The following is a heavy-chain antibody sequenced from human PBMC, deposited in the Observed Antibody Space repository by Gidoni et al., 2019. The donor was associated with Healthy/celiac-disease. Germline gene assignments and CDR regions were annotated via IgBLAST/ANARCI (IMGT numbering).Heavy chain of an antibody. CDR1: GFTFSSYG. CDR3: AKDRGDYYDYMDV. J-gene: IGHJ6*03. CDR2: ISYDGSNK. D-gene: IGHD3-10*01. V-gene: IGHV3-30*18. Sequence: QVQLVESGGGVVQPGRSLRLSCAASGFTFSSYGMHWVRQAPGKGLEWVAVISYDGSNKYYADSVKGRFTISRDNSKNTLYLQMNSLRAEDTAVYYCAKDRGDYYDYMDVWGKGTTVTVSS.